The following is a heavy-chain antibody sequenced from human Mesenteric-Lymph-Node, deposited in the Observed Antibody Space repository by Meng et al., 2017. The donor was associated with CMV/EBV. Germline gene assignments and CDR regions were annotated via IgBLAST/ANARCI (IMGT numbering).Heavy chain of an antibody. CDR2: ITGSSTYI. CDR1: GFTFSDYN. CDR3: ARRYYGSGTSGAFDI. J-gene: IGHJ3*02. D-gene: IGHD3-10*01. Sequence: GGSLRLSCAASGFTFSDYNMNWVRQAPGKGLEWVSSITGSSTYIYYADSLKGRFTISRDNAKNSLYLEMSSLRAEDTAVYYCARRYYGSGTSGAFDIWGQGTMVTVSS. V-gene: IGHV3-21*01.